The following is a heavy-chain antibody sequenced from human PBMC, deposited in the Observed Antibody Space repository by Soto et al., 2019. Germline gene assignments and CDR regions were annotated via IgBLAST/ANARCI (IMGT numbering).Heavy chain of an antibody. Sequence: SETLSLTCTVSGGSISSYYWSWFRQPPGKGLEWIGYIYYSGSTNYNPSLKSRVTISVDTSKNQFSLKLSSVTAADTAVYYCARDRSGNFDPWGQGTLVTVSS. D-gene: IGHD3-10*01. J-gene: IGHJ5*02. CDR1: GGSISSYY. V-gene: IGHV4-59*01. CDR3: ARDRSGNFDP. CDR2: IYYSGST.